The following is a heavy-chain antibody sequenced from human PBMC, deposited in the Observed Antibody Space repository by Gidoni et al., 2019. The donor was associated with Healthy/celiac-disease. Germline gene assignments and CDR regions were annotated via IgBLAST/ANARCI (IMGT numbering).Heavy chain of an antibody. CDR1: GFTFRNDW. Sequence: EVQLVESGGGLVKPGGSLRLSCAASGFTFRNDWMRWVRQAPGKGLEWVGRIKSKTDGGTTDDAAPVKGRFTISRDDSKNTLYLQMNSLKTEDTAVYYCTTAPLGAAAGRRRYYFDYWGQGTLVTVSS. CDR3: TTAPLGAAAGRRRYYFDY. D-gene: IGHD6-13*01. CDR2: IKSKTDGGTT. V-gene: IGHV3-15*01. J-gene: IGHJ4*02.